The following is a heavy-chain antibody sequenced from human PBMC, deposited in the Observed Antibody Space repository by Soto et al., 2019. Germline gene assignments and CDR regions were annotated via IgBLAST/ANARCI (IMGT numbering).Heavy chain of an antibody. Sequence: GASVKVSCKASGYTFTSYYMHWVRQAPGQGLEWMGIINPSGGSTSYVQKFQGRVTMTRDTSTSTVYMELSSLRSEDTAVYYCAREGGYYDSSGLGYYGMDVWGQGTTVTVSS. V-gene: IGHV1-46*03. CDR2: INPSGGST. D-gene: IGHD3-22*01. J-gene: IGHJ6*02. CDR3: AREGGYYDSSGLGYYGMDV. CDR1: GYTFTSYY.